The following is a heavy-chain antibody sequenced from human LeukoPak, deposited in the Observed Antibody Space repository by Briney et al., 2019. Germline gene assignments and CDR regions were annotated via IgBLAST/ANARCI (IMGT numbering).Heavy chain of an antibody. D-gene: IGHD1-26*01. CDR2: ISSSTRYI. Sequence: GGSLRLSCAASGFTFKTYTMHWVRQAPGKGLEWVSSISSSTRYIYYADSVKGRFTISRDNAKNSLYLQMNSLRAEDTAVYYCARQVGATIGGYFDYWGQGTLVTVSS. J-gene: IGHJ4*02. V-gene: IGHV3-21*01. CDR1: GFTFKTYT. CDR3: ARQVGATIGGYFDY.